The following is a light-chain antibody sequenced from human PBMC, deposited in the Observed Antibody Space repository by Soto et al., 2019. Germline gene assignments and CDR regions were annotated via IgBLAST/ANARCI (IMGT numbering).Light chain of an antibody. Sequence: ALTQPASVSGSPGQSITISCTGTSIDVGSYNLVSWYQQHPGKAPKLMIYEGSKRPSGVSNRFSGSKSGNTASLTISGIQAEDEADYYCCSYAGSSTFVFGGGTKLTVL. J-gene: IGLJ2*01. CDR1: SIDVGSYNL. V-gene: IGLV2-23*01. CDR2: EGS. CDR3: CSYAGSSTFV.